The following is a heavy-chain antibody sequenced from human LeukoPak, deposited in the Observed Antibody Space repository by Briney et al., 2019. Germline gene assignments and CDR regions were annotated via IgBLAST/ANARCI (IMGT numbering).Heavy chain of an antibody. J-gene: IGHJ4*02. D-gene: IGHD3-10*01. V-gene: IGHV4-39*01. CDR2: GYSSGST. Sequence: SETLSLTCTVSGGSISSSSYYWGWIRQPPGKGLEWIGNGYSSGSTYHNPSLKSRVAISVDTSKNQFSLKLSSVTAADTAVYYCARRGGSGRSFDYWGQGTLVTVSS. CDR3: ARRGGSGRSFDY. CDR1: GGSISSSSYY.